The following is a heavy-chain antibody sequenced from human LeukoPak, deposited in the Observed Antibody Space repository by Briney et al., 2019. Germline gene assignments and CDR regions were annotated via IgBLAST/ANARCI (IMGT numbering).Heavy chain of an antibody. CDR1: GYTFTGYY. Sequence: GASVKVSCKASGYTFTGYYMHWMRQAPGQGLEWMGRINPNSGGTNSAQKFQVRVTMTGDTSISTAYMELSRLRSDDTAVYYCARADCSSISCWNAFDIWGQGTMVTVSS. D-gene: IGHD2-2*01. V-gene: IGHV1-2*06. J-gene: IGHJ3*02. CDR3: ARADCSSISCWNAFDI. CDR2: INPNSGGT.